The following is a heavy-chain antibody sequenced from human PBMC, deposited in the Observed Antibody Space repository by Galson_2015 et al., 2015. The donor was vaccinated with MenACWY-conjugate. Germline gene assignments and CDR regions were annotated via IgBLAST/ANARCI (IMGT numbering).Heavy chain of an antibody. Sequence: SGAEVKKPGESLKISCKGSGFRFTSYWIGWVRQMPGKGLEWMGIIYPGDSETRYSPSFQGQVTISADKSISAVYLQWTSLKASDTAMFYCARRPPLDSSGACSWFFDLWGRGTLVTVSS. CDR3: ARRPPLDSSGACSWFFDL. CDR2: IYPGDSET. CDR1: GFRFTSYW. D-gene: IGHD3-22*01. V-gene: IGHV5-51*01. J-gene: IGHJ2*01.